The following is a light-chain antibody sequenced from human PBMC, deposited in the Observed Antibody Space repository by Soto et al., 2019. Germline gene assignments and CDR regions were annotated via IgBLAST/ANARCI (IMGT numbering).Light chain of an antibody. J-gene: IGLJ1*01. CDR1: SSNIGSNS. CDR3: AAWDDSLNGFHV. CDR2: SND. V-gene: IGLV1-44*01. Sequence: QSVLTEQLAASATPGQRVTISCSGSSSNIGSNSVNWYQQLPGTAPKRLIYSNDQRPSGVPDRFSGSKSGTSASLAISGLRSEDEGDYYCAAWDDSLNGFHVFGTGTKVTVL.